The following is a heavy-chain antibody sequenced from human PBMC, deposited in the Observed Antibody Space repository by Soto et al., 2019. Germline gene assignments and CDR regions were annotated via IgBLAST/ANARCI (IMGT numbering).Heavy chain of an antibody. D-gene: IGHD3-22*01. Sequence: SVKVSCKASGGTFSSYVISWVRQAPGQGLEWMGGTIPFFDTANYAQKFQGRVTISAAESTRTAYMELHSLRSEDTAVYYCASGHYHDSTGYYPAEYFQYWGQGTPVTVSS. V-gene: IGHV1-69*13. CDR3: ASGHYHDSTGYYPAEYFQY. CDR2: TIPFFDTA. J-gene: IGHJ1*01. CDR1: GGTFSSYV.